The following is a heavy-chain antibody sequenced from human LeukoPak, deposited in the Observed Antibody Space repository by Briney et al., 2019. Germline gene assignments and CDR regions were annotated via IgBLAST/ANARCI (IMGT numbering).Heavy chain of an antibody. D-gene: IGHD6-19*01. J-gene: IGHJ4*02. CDR1: GFTFSSYG. CDR2: ISYDGSNK. V-gene: IGHV3-30*18. Sequence: GGSLRLSCAASGFTFSSYGMHWVRQAPGKGLEWVAVISYDGSNKYYADSVKGRFTISRDNSKNTLYLQMNSLRAEDTAVYYCAKDLRYSSGWYREHDYWGQGTLVTVSS. CDR3: AKDLRYSSGWYREHDY.